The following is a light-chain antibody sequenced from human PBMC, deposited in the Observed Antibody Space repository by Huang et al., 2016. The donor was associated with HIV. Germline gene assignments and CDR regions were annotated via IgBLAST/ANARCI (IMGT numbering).Light chain of an antibody. CDR1: QNIDTN. CDR2: GAS. Sequence: EIVMTQSPATLSVSPGERAILLCRASQNIDTNVAGYQQKPGQAPRRLSFGASTRATGISARFTGGGSETECTLTINSVQSEDVAMYYCHQYNDWPPWTFGQGTRVEI. CDR3: HQYNDWPPWT. J-gene: IGKJ1*01. V-gene: IGKV3-15*01.